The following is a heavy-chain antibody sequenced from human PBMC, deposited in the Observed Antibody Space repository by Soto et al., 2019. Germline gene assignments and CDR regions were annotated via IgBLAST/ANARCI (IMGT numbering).Heavy chain of an antibody. Sequence: EVQLLESGGGLVQPGGSLRLSCAASGFIFNSFAMTWVRQAPGKGLEWVSSMSATDARSYYADSVKGRFTISRDDSKSTLYLQMNSVRVEDKAVYYCAKDPNGDYVGGFDFWGQGTMVTV. J-gene: IGHJ3*01. CDR2: MSATDARS. CDR1: GFIFNSFA. CDR3: AKDPNGDYVGGFDF. D-gene: IGHD4-17*01. V-gene: IGHV3-23*01.